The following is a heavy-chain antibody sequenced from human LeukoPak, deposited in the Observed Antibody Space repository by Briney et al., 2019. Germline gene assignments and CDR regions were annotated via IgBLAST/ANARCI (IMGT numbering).Heavy chain of an antibody. J-gene: IGHJ4*02. Sequence: KTGGSLRLSCAASGFTFSSYWMHWVRQAPGKGLVWVSTITRSGSNLYYADSVKGRFTTSRDDAKDSVYLQMESLRVEDTAIYYCARNFDSWGQGTLVTVSS. CDR2: ITRSGSNL. CDR3: ARNFDS. V-gene: IGHV3-21*01. CDR1: GFTFSSYW.